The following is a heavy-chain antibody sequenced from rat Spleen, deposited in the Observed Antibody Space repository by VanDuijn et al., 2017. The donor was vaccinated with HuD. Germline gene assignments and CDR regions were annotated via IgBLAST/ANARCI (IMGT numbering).Heavy chain of an antibody. CDR2: IGPSGDST. CDR1: GFTFSNFD. Sequence: EVQLVESGGGFVQPGRSLKLSCAASGFTFSNFDMAWVRQAPTKGLEWVASIGPSGDSTYYRDSVKGRFTVSRDNAKGTLFLQMDSLRSEDTATYYGTRDRLPTEGIGYVMDAWGQGASVTVSS. D-gene: IGHD1-11*01. J-gene: IGHJ4*01. CDR3: TRDRLPTEGIGYVMDA. V-gene: IGHV5-27*01.